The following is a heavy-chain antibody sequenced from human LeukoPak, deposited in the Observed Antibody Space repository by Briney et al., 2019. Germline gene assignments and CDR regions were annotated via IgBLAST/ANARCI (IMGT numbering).Heavy chain of an antibody. D-gene: IGHD3-16*01. V-gene: IGHV4-59*01. CDR2: IYYTGST. CDR1: GGSISTYY. CDR3: ARAGLHTDYDYDS. Sequence: SETLFLTCAVSGGSISTYYWTWIRQPPGKGLEWIGYIYYTGSTNYNPSLKRRVTMSLDTSKNQFSLKLSSVTAADTAVYYCARAGLHTDYDYDSWGQGTLVTVSS. J-gene: IGHJ5*01.